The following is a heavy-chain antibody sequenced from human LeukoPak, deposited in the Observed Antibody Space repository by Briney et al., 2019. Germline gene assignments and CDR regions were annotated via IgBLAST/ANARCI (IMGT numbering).Heavy chain of an antibody. V-gene: IGHV1-69*05. CDR3: ARGLGWFDP. D-gene: IGHD2-21*01. CDR2: IIPIFGTA. CDR1: GGTFISYA. Sequence: SVKVSCKASGGTFISYAISWVRQAPGQGIEWMGRIIPIFGTANYAQKFQGRVTITTEESTRKDYMEMRSLRSEDTAVYYCARGLGWFDPWGQGTLVTVSS. J-gene: IGHJ5*02.